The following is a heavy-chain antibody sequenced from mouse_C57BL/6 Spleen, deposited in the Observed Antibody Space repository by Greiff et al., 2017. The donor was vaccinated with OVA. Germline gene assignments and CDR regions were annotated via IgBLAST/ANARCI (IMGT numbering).Heavy chain of an antibody. CDR1: GYTFTSYW. CDR2: IDPSDSYT. J-gene: IGHJ3*01. Sequence: QVQLQQPGAELVKPGASVKLSCKASGYTFTSYWMQWVKQRPGQGLEWIGEIDPSDSYTNYNQKFKGKATLTVDTSSSTAYMQLSSLTSEDSAVYYCARGGYYSNSWFAYWGQGTLVTVSA. V-gene: IGHV1-50*01. CDR3: ARGGYYSNSWFAY. D-gene: IGHD2-5*01.